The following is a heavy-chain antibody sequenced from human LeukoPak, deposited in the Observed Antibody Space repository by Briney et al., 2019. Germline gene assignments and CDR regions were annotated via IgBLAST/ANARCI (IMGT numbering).Heavy chain of an antibody. CDR2: ISSSSSSYI. Sequence: GGSLRLSCAASGFTFSSYSMNWVRQAPGKGLEWVSSISSSSSSYIYYADSVKGRFTISRDNAKNSLYLQMNSLRAEDTAVYYCARGLYSGYDSRNLDYYYCYYGMDVWGQGTTVTVSS. V-gene: IGHV3-21*01. CDR1: GFTFSSYS. J-gene: IGHJ6*02. CDR3: ARGLYSGYDSRNLDYYYCYYGMDV. D-gene: IGHD5-12*01.